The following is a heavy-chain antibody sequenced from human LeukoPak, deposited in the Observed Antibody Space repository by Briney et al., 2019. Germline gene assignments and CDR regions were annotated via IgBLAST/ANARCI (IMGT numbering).Heavy chain of an antibody. CDR1: GFIFSTYW. CDR2: MKGDGSEI. CDR3: ARDLHNSGPCFDY. Sequence: GGSLRLSCAASGFIFSTYWMMWARQAPGKGLEWVANMKGDGSEIHYVDSVKGRFTISRDNARNSLFLQMNGLRPEDTAVYYCARDLHNSGPCFDYWGQGTRVTVSS. V-gene: IGHV3-7*01. D-gene: IGHD6-19*01. J-gene: IGHJ4*02.